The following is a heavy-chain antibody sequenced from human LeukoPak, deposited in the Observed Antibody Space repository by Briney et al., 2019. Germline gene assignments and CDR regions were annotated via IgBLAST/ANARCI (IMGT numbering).Heavy chain of an antibody. CDR2: ISYDGGDP. CDR3: ARQHCSGGDCYFFD. CDR1: GFTFSSYW. D-gene: IGHD2-15*01. V-gene: IGHV3-74*01. Sequence: GGSLRLSCAASGFTFSSYWMHWVRQAPGKGLVWVSRISYDGGDPSYADSVKGRFTISRDNAKNTLYLQMNSLTAEDTAVYYCARQHCSGGDCYFFDWGQGTLVTVSS. J-gene: IGHJ4*02.